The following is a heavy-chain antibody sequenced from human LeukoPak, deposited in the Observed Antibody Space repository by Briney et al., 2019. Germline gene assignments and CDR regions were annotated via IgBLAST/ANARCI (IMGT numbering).Heavy chain of an antibody. CDR3: ARGAVGATPLNY. J-gene: IGHJ4*02. D-gene: IGHD1-26*01. V-gene: IGHV4-59*01. CDR2: IYYSGST. Sequence: SETLSLTCTVSDGSISSYYWSWIRQPPGKGLEWIGYIYYSGSTNYNPSLKSRVTISVDTSKNQFSLKLSSVTAADTAVYYCARGAVGATPLNYWGQGTLVTVSS. CDR1: DGSISSYY.